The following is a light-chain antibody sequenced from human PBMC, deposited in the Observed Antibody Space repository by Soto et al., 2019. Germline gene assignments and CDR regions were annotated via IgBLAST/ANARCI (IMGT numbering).Light chain of an antibody. CDR1: QGIAPY. J-gene: IGKJ4*01. CDR3: QKYNSAPLT. CDR2: ATY. V-gene: IGKV1-27*01. Sequence: DVQMTQFPSSLFAFIGDRVTITCRASQGIAPYLAWFQQKPGKVPKLLIYATYTLHSGVPSRFSGSGSGTDFTLTISSLQPEDVGTYYCQKYNSAPLTFGGGTKVDIK.